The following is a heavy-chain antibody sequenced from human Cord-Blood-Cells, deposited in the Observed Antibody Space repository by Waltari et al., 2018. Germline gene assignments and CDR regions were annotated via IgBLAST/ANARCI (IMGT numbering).Heavy chain of an antibody. J-gene: IGHJ4*02. V-gene: IGHV1-8*01. CDR3: ARGARGGAAAGTDY. D-gene: IGHD6-13*01. CDR1: GYTFTSYA. CDR2: MNPTSGNT. Sequence: QVQLVQSGAEGKQPGASVKVSCKASGYTFTSYAINWVRQATGQGLEWMGWMNPTSGNTGYAQKFQGRVTMTRNTSISTAYMELSSLRSEDTAVYYCARGARGGAAAGTDYWGQGTLVTVSS.